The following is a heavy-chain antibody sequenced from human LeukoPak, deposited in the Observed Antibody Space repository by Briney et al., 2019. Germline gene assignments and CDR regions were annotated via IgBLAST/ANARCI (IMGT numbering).Heavy chain of an antibody. J-gene: IGHJ4*02. CDR1: GYTFTGYY. CDR2: INPNSGGT. CDR3: ARSPRIAAAGTLDY. D-gene: IGHD6-13*01. Sequence: GALVKVSCKASGYTFTGYYMHWVRQAPGQGVEWMGWINPNSGGTNYAQKFQGRVTMTRDTSISTAYMELSRLRSDDTAVYYCARSPRIAAAGTLDYWGQGTLVTVSS. V-gene: IGHV1-2*02.